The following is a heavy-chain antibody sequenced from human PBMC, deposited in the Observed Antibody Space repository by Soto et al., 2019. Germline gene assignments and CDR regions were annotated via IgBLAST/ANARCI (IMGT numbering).Heavy chain of an antibody. V-gene: IGHV3-21*01. CDR2: ISSSSSYI. CDR1: GFTFSSYS. J-gene: IGHJ4*02. D-gene: IGHD2-2*01. Sequence: AGGSLRLSCAASGFTFSSYSMNWVRQAPGKGLEWVSSISSSSSYIYYADSVKGRFTISRDNAKNSLYLQMNSLRAEDTAVYYCARGQVGDIVVVPAAIEVTFDYWGQGTLVTVSS. CDR3: ARGQVGDIVVVPAAIEVTFDY.